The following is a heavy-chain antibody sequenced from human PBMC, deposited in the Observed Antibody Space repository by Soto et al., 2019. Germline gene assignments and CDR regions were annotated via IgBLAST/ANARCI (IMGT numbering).Heavy chain of an antibody. V-gene: IGHV4-59*01. CDR3: ARGPNSDFWSGYFRG. CDR2: IYYTGTT. J-gene: IGHJ4*02. Sequence: PSETLSLTCTVSGGSISSYYWSWSRQPPGKGLEWIGYIYYTGTTNYNPSLKSRVTISVDTFRNQFSLKLRSVTPADTAVYYCARGPNSDFWSGYFRGWGQGALVTVS. CDR1: GGSISSYY. D-gene: IGHD3-3*01.